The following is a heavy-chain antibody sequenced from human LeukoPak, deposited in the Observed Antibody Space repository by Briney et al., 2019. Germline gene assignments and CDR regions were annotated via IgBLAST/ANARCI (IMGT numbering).Heavy chain of an antibody. Sequence: GGSLRLSCAASGFTFDDYAMHWVRQAPGKGLEWVSGISWNSGSIGYADSVKGRFAISRDNAKNSLYLQMNSLRAEDTALYYCAKGYSSGPPYWYFDLWGRGTLVTVSS. D-gene: IGHD6-19*01. CDR1: GFTFDDYA. V-gene: IGHV3-9*01. CDR2: ISWNSGSI. J-gene: IGHJ2*01. CDR3: AKGYSSGPPYWYFDL.